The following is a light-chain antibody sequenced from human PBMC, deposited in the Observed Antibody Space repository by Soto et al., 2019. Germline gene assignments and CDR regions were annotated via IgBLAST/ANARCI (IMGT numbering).Light chain of an antibody. V-gene: IGKV3-15*01. CDR3: QQYNRWPFT. CDR1: QSVSSN. J-gene: IGKJ3*01. CDR2: GAS. Sequence: IVLTQSPGTLSLSPGERATLSCRASQSVSSNLAWYQQKPGQAPRLLIYGASTRATGIPDRFSGSGSGTEFTLTISSLQSGDFAVYYCQQYNRWPFTFGPGTKVDIK.